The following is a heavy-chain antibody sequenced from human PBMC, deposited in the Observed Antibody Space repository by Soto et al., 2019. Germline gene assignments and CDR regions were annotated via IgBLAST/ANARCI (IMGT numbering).Heavy chain of an antibody. V-gene: IGHV3-23*01. CDR3: AKVGPPIAARRKGWFDP. J-gene: IGHJ5*02. D-gene: IGHD6-6*01. CDR1: GFTFSSYA. Sequence: EVQLLESGGGLVQPGGSLRLSCAASGFTFSSYAMSWVRQAPGKGLEWVSAISGSGGSTYYADSVKGRFTISRDNSKNTLYLQMNSLRAEDTAVYYCAKVGPPIAARRKGWFDPWGQGTLVTVSS. CDR2: ISGSGGST.